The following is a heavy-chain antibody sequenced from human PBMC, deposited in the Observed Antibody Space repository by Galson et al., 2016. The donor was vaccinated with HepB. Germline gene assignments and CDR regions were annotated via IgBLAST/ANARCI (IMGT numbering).Heavy chain of an antibody. D-gene: IGHD4-11*01. CDR3: AKESPYSNVRQYYLEN. Sequence: SLRLSCAASGFTFSNYAMSWVRQAPGKGPEWVPAISGVSDRTYYAGSMKDRFIISRDDSRNMLFLQLNSLGAEGTAIYYCAKESPYSNVRQYYLENWGLGTLVTGSS. CDR1: GFTFSNYA. V-gene: IGHV3-23*01. CDR2: ISGVSDRT. J-gene: IGHJ4*01.